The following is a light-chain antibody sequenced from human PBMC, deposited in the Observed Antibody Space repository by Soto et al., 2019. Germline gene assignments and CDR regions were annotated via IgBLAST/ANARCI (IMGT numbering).Light chain of an antibody. J-gene: IGLJ3*02. CDR3: AAWDDTLSVWV. Sequence: QAVLTQPPSTSGTPGQRVTISCSGSRSNIGRSTVNWYQQLPGTAPKVLVYSTNQRPSGVPDRFSGSKSGTSASLAISGLQSEDEADYYCAAWDDTLSVWVFGGGTMLPS. CDR2: STN. V-gene: IGLV1-44*01. CDR1: RSNIGRST.